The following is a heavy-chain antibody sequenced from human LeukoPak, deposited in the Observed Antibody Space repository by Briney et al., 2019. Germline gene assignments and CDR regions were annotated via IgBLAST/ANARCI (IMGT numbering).Heavy chain of an antibody. Sequence: ASVKVSCKASGYTFTNHAMNWVRQAPGQGLEWMGWINTNTGNPTYAQGFTGRFVFSLDTSVSAAYLQISSLKAEDTAVYYCARGEWLLEDWGQGTLVTVSS. J-gene: IGHJ4*02. CDR3: ARGEWLLED. CDR1: GYTFTNHA. D-gene: IGHD3-3*01. CDR2: INTNTGNP. V-gene: IGHV7-4-1*02.